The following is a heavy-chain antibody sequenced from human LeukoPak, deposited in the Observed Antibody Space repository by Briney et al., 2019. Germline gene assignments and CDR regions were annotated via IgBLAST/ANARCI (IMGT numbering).Heavy chain of an antibody. D-gene: IGHD2-15*01. V-gene: IGHV4-4*07. J-gene: IGHJ4*02. CDR3: ARHHDGGPKLRLDF. CDR1: GGSISSYY. Sequence: SETLSLTCTVSGGSISSYYWSWIRQPAGKGLEWIGRIYSSGSTHYNPSLKSRVTMSVDTPKNQLSLTLVSVTAADTAVYFCARHHDGGPKLRLDFWGLGVLVTVSS. CDR2: IYSSGST.